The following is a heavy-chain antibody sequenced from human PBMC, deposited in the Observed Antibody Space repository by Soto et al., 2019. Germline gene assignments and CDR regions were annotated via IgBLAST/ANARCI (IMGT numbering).Heavy chain of an antibody. CDR1: GFTFSSYW. V-gene: IGHV3-7*05. CDR3: ARDLRGYSSWPQFDP. CDR2: IKQDGSEK. D-gene: IGHD6-13*01. Sequence: EVQLVESGGGLVQPGGSLRLSCAASGFTFSSYWMSWVRQAPGKGLEWVANIKQDGSEKYYVASVKGRFTISRDNAKNSLYLQMNSLRADDTAVYYCARDLRGYSSWPQFDPWGQGTLVTVSS. J-gene: IGHJ5*02.